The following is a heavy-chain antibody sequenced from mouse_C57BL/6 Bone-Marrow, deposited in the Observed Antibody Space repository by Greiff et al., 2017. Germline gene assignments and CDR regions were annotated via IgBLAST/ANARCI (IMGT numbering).Heavy chain of an antibody. CDR3: ARDGITTVVADWYCDV. V-gene: IGHV3-6*01. J-gene: IGHJ1*03. CDR2: ISYDGSN. D-gene: IGHD1-1*01. CDR1: GYSITSGYY. Sequence: EVQRVESGPGLVKPSQSLSLTCSVTGYSITSGYYWNWIRQFPGNKLEWMGYISYDGSNNYNPSLKNRISITRDTSKNQFFLKLNSVTTEDTATYYCARDGITTVVADWYCDVWGTGTTFTVSS.